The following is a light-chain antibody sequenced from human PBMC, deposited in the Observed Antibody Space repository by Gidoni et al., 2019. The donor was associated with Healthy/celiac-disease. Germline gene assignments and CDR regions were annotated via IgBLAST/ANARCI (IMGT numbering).Light chain of an antibody. Sequence: DIQMTESPSTLSASVGDRVTITCRASPSISSWLSCYQQKPGKAPKLLIYDASSLESGVPSRFSGSGSGTEFTLTISSLQPDDFATYYCQQYNSYSPTFGQGTKLEIK. V-gene: IGKV1-5*01. CDR1: PSISSW. CDR3: QQYNSYSPT. CDR2: DAS. J-gene: IGKJ2*01.